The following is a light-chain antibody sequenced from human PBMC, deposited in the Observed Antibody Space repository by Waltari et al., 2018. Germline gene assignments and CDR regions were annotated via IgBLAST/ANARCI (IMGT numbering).Light chain of an antibody. CDR1: SSTIGSNY. CDR2: RNN. V-gene: IGLV1-47*01. J-gene: IGLJ2*01. Sequence: QSVLTQPPSASGTPGQRVTISCSGSSSTIGSNYVNWYHQLPGTAPKPLIYRNNQRPSGVPDRFSGSKSGTSASLAISGLRSEDEADYYCAAWDDSLSGPVFGGGTKLTVL. CDR3: AAWDDSLSGPV.